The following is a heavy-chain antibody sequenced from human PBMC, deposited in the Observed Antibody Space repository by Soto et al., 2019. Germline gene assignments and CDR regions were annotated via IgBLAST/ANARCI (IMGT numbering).Heavy chain of an antibody. D-gene: IGHD4-4*01. J-gene: IGHJ6*02. CDR1: GYTFTGYY. CDR3: ARQDYKPYGMDV. V-gene: IGHV1-2*02. Sequence: ASVKVSCKASGYTFTGYYMHWVRQAPGQGLEWMGWINPNSGGTNYAQKFQGRVTMTRDTSISTACMELSRLRSDDTAVYYCARQDYKPYGMDVWGQGTTVTVSS. CDR2: INPNSGGT.